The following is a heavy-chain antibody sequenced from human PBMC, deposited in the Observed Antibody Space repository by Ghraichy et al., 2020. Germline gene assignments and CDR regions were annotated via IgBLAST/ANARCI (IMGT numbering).Heavy chain of an antibody. CDR2: MNPNSGNT. CDR3: ARGGDLYYYGMDV. V-gene: IGHV1-8*01. J-gene: IGHJ6*02. Sequence: GWMNPNSGNTGYAQKFQGRVTMTRNTSISTAYMELSSLRSEETAVYYFARGGDLYYYGMDVWVQGTTVTVSS. D-gene: IGHD2-21*02.